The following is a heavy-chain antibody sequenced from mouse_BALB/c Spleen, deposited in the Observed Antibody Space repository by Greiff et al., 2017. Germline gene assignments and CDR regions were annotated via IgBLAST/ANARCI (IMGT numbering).Heavy chain of an antibody. J-gene: IGHJ4*01. CDR3: ARTGYYGSSYAMDY. Sequence: VQLQQSGPGLVAPSQSLSITCTVSGFSLTSYGVHWVRQPPGKGLEWLGVIWAGGSTNYNSALMSRLSISKDNSKSQVFFKMNSLQANDTAIYYCARTGYYGSSYAMDYWGQGTSVTVSS. D-gene: IGHD1-1*01. CDR1: GFSLTSYG. V-gene: IGHV2-9*02. CDR2: IWAGGST.